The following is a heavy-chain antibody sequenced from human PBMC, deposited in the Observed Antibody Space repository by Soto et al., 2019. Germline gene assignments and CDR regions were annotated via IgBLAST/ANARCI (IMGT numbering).Heavy chain of an antibody. CDR2: IYYSGST. CDR1: GGSISSGGYY. J-gene: IGHJ5*02. Sequence: SETLSLTCTVSGGSISSGGYYWSWIRQPPGKGLEWIGYIYYSGSTYYNPSLKSRVTISVDTSKNQFSLKLSSVTAADTAVYYCARTRAVWFDPWGQGTLVTVSS. V-gene: IGHV4-39*01. D-gene: IGHD6-19*01. CDR3: ARTRAVWFDP.